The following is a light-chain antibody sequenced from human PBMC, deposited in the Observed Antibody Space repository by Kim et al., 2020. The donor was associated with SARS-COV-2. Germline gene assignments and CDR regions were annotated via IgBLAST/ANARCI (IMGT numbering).Light chain of an antibody. CDR1: SRDVGGYNY. J-gene: IGLJ1*01. Sequence: VTISCTGTSRDVGGYNYVSWYQQHPGKAPKLMIYDVSNRPSGVSNRFSGSKSGNTASLTISGLQAEDEADYYCSSYTSSSTLLYVFGTGTKVTVL. CDR2: DVS. CDR3: SSYTSSSTLLYV. V-gene: IGLV2-14*03.